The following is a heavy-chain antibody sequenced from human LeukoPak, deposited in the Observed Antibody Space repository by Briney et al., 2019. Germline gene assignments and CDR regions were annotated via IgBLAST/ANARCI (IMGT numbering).Heavy chain of an antibody. CDR2: ISGSGGST. Sequence: GGSLRLSCAASGLTFSSYAISLGPQAPGKGLEWVSAISGSGGSTYYADSVKGRFTISRDNSKNTLYLQMNSLRAEDTAVYYCAKILRAVAGTGTDYWGQGTLVTVSS. V-gene: IGHV3-23*01. D-gene: IGHD6-19*01. CDR3: AKILRAVAGTGTDY. CDR1: GLTFSSYA. J-gene: IGHJ4*02.